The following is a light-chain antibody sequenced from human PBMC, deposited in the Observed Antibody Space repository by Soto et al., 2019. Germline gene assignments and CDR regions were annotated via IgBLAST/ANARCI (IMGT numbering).Light chain of an antibody. CDR2: GAS. CDR3: QQYGSSPRT. J-gene: IGKJ1*01. V-gene: IGKV3-20*01. CDR1: QSVSSSY. Sequence: EIVLTQSPGTLSLSPGERATLSCRASQSVSSSYLAWYQQKPGQAPRLLIYGASSRATGIPDRFSGSESGTDFTLTISRLEPEDSAVYYCQQYGSSPRTFGKGTKVEIK.